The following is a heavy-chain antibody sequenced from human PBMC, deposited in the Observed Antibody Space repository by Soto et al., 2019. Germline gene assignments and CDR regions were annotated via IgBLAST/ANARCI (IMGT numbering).Heavy chain of an antibody. CDR1: GYTFTSYY. V-gene: IGHV1-46*03. CDR2: INPSGGST. CDR3: GRVRGDGDYATQFPLQH. Sequence: QVQLVQSGAEVKKPGASVKVSCKASGYTFTSYYMHWVRQAPGQGLEWMGIINPSGGSTSDAQKFQGSVNMTRDTSTSTVYMELSSLRSEDTAVYYCGRVRGDGDYATQFPLQHWGQGNLVHVSS. D-gene: IGHD4-17*01. J-gene: IGHJ1*01.